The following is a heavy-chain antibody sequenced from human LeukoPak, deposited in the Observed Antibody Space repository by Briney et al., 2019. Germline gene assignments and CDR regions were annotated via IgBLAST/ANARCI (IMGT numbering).Heavy chain of an antibody. Sequence: GESLKISCKGSGYSFTSYWIGWVRQVPGKGLEWMGIIYPGDSDTRYSPSFQGQVTISADKSISTAYLQWSSLKASDTAMYYCASQPPRDDYVWGSWGQGTLVTVSS. CDR2: IYPGDSDT. V-gene: IGHV5-51*01. J-gene: IGHJ5*02. CDR1: GYSFTSYW. CDR3: ASQPPRDDYVWGS. D-gene: IGHD3-16*01.